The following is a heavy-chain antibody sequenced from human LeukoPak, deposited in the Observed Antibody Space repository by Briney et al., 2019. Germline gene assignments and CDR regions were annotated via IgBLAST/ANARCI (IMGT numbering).Heavy chain of an antibody. V-gene: IGHV3-21*01. CDR2: ISSSSSYI. Sequence: GGSLRLSCAASGFTLSSYSMNWDRQAPGKELEWVSSISSSSSYIYYADSVKGRFTISRDNAKNSLYLQMNSLRAEDTAVYYCARGREPPVDPFVIWGQGTLVTVSS. J-gene: IGHJ3*02. CDR3: ARGREPPVDPFVI. CDR1: GFTLSSYS.